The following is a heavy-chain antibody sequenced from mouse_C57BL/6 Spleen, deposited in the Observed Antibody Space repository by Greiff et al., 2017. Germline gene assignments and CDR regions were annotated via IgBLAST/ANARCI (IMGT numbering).Heavy chain of an antibody. J-gene: IGHJ2*01. CDR1: GFSLTSYA. D-gene: IGHD1-1*01. Sequence: VKLVESGPGLVAPSQSLSITCAVSGFSLTSYAISWVRQPPGKGLEWLGVIWTGGGTNYNSALKSRLSISKDNSKSQVFLKMNSLQTDDTVRYYCARIYYGSSYEEYYFDYWGQGTTLTVSS. V-gene: IGHV2-9-1*01. CDR2: IWTGGGT. CDR3: ARIYYGSSYEEYYFDY.